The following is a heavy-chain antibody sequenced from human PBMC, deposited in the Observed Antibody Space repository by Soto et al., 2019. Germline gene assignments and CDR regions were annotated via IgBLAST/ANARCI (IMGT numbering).Heavy chain of an antibody. CDR1: GFTFDDYT. D-gene: IGHD6-19*01. J-gene: IGHJ4*02. CDR3: AKDIGDTTGWYNIDS. Sequence: GGSLRLSCAASGFTFDDYTMHWVRQAPGKGLEWVSLISWDGGTTYYADSVKGRFTISRDNSKNSLYLQMNSLRTEDTALYYCAKDIGDTTGWYNIDSWGQGTLVTVSS. CDR2: ISWDGGTT. V-gene: IGHV3-43*01.